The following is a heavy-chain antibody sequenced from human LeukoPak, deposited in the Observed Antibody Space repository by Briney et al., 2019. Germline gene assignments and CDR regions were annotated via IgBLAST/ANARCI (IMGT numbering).Heavy chain of an antibody. V-gene: IGHV1-69*04. CDR1: GGTFSSYA. CDR2: IIPILGIA. J-gene: IGHJ4*02. D-gene: IGHD3-10*01. CDR3: ASGTITMGDY. Sequence: WASVKVSCKASGGTFSSYAISWVRQAPGQGLEWMGRIIPILGIANYAQKFQGRVTITAGKSTSTAYMELSSLRSEDTAVYYCASGTITMGDYWGQGTLVTVSS.